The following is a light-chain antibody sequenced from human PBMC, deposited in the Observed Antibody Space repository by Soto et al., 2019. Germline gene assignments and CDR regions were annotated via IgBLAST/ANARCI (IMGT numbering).Light chain of an antibody. CDR1: QSVSSY. V-gene: IGKV3-11*01. CDR2: DAS. CDR3: QQRSNWPPEYT. J-gene: IGKJ2*01. Sequence: EIVLTQSPATLSLSPGERATLSCRASQSVSSYLAWYQQKPGQAPRLLIYDASNRATGIPARFSGSGSGTDFTLTISSLEPEDVAVYYWQQRSNWPPEYTWGQGTKLEIK.